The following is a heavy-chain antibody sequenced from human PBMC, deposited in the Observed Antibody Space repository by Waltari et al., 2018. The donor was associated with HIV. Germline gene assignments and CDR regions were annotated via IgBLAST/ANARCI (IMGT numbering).Heavy chain of an antibody. J-gene: IGHJ6*02. D-gene: IGHD4-17*01. CDR1: GFTFSSYS. V-gene: IGHV3-48*01. Sequence: EVQLVESGGGLVQPGGSLRLSCAASGFTFSSYSMNWVRQAPGKGLEWVSYISSSSSTIYYADSVKGRFTISRDNAKNSLYLQMNSLRAEDTAVYYCARDIDYGDYQRENYYYYGMDVWGQGTTVTVSS. CDR3: ARDIDYGDYQRENYYYYGMDV. CDR2: ISSSSSTI.